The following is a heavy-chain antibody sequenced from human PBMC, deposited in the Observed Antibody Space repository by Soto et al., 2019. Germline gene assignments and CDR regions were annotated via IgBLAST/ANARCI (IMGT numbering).Heavy chain of an antibody. CDR2: IYWDDDK. J-gene: IGHJ3*02. D-gene: IGHD2-21*02. CDR1: GFSLSTSGVG. Sequence: QITLKESGPTLVKPTQTLTLTCTFSGFSLSTSGVGVGWIRQPPGKALEWVTLIYWDDDKRYSPSLKSRITITKDTSKSQVVLTMSNMDPVDTGTYYCARHIPSGDNDAFDIWGQGTMVTVSS. V-gene: IGHV2-5*02. CDR3: ARHIPSGDNDAFDI.